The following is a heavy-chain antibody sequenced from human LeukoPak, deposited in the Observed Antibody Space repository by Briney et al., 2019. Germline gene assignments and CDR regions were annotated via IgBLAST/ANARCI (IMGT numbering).Heavy chain of an antibody. CDR1: GFTFSSYS. D-gene: IGHD3-10*01. Sequence: PGGSLRLSCAASGFTFSSYSMNWVRQAPGKGLEWVSYISSSSSTIYYADSVKGRFTISRDNAKNSLYLQMNSPRAEDTAVYYCARESYYYGRGFDPWGQGTLVTVSS. CDR2: ISSSSSTI. CDR3: ARESYYYGRGFDP. J-gene: IGHJ5*02. V-gene: IGHV3-48*04.